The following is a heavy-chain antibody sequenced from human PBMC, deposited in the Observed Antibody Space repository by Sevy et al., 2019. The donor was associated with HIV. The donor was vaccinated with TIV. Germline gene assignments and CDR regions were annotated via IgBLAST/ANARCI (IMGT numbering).Heavy chain of an antibody. V-gene: IGHV3-48*01. CDR2: ISSSSSTI. CDR3: ARALWFRYRIYSSGY. CDR1: GFTFSSYS. J-gene: IGHJ4*02. Sequence: GSLRLSCAASGFTFSSYSMNWVRQAPGKGLEWVSYISSSSSTIYYADSVKGRFPISRDNAKNSLYLQINSLTAEDTTVYYCARALWFRYRIYSSGYWGQGTLVTVSS. D-gene: IGHD6-25*01.